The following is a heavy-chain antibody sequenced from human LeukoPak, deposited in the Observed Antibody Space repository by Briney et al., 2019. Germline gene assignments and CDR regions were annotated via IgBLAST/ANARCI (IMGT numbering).Heavy chain of an antibody. Sequence: ASVKVSCKASGYTFTGYYMHWVRQAPGQELEWMGWINPNSGGTNYAQKFQGRVTMTRDTSISTAYMELSRLRSDDTAVYYCARGYCSGGSCYYTFDYWGQGTLVTVSS. D-gene: IGHD2-15*01. CDR1: GYTFTGYY. J-gene: IGHJ4*02. V-gene: IGHV1-2*02. CDR2: INPNSGGT. CDR3: ARGYCSGGSCYYTFDY.